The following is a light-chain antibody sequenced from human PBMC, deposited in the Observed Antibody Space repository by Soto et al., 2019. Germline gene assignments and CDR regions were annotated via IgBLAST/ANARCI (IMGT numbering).Light chain of an antibody. CDR3: AAWDGSLNVVL. V-gene: IGLV1-44*01. J-gene: IGLJ3*02. Sequence: QSVLTQPPSASGTPGQRVTISCSGSSSNIGTNTVNWYQQFPRSAPKLLMYSSNQRPSGVPDRSSGSKSGTSASLAISGLQSEDEADYYCAAWDGSLNVVLFGGGTKLTVL. CDR2: SSN. CDR1: SSNIGTNT.